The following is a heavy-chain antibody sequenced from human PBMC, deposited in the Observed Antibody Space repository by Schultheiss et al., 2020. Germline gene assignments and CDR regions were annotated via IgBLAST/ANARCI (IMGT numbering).Heavy chain of an antibody. CDR2: IYSGGST. D-gene: IGHD5-18*01. CDR3: ARDSGYSYGSPWYFDL. Sequence: GESLKISCAASGFTFRNYAMSWVRQAPGKGLEWVSVIYSGGSTYYADSVKGRFTISRDNSKNTLYQQMNSLRAEDTAVYYCARDSGYSYGSPWYFDLWGRGTLVTVSS. V-gene: IGHV3-66*02. J-gene: IGHJ2*01. CDR1: GFTFRNYA.